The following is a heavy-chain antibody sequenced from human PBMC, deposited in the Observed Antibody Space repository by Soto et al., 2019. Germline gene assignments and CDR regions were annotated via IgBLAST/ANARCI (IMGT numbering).Heavy chain of an antibody. V-gene: IGHV1-69*13. J-gene: IGHJ6*02. CDR2: IIPILGTA. CDR1: GGTFSSYA. D-gene: IGHD3-3*01. CDR3: ARVTPDPLPFWYYDFWSGYSDRDYYYYYGMDV. Sequence: GASVKVSCKASGGTFSSYAISWVRQAPGQGLEWMGGIIPILGTANYAQKFQGRVTITADESTSTAYMELSSLRSEDTAVYYCARVTPDPLPFWYYDFWSGYSDRDYYYYYGMDVWGQGTTVTVSS.